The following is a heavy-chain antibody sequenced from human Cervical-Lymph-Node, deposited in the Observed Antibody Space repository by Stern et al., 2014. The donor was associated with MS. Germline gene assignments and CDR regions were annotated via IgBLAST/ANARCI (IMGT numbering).Heavy chain of an antibody. CDR3: ARDGVDNGWLAGWFDP. CDR2: ISYDGRDQ. J-gene: IGHJ5*02. CDR1: GFIFSSYG. Sequence: VQLVESGGGVVQPGRSLRLSCAASGFIFSSYGIHWVRQAPGKGLEWLAVISYDGRDQHYADSVKGRFTISRDNSKNTLYLQLNSLRAEDTAVYYCARDGVDNGWLAGWFDPWGQGTLVTVSS. V-gene: IGHV3-30*04. D-gene: IGHD6-19*01.